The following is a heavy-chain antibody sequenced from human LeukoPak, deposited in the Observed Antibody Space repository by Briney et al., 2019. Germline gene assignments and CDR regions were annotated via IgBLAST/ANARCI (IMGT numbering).Heavy chain of an antibody. D-gene: IGHD1-26*01. J-gene: IGHJ3*02. Sequence: GRSLRLSCAASGFTFDDYAMHWVRQAPGKGLEWVSGISWNSGSIGYADSVKGRFTISRDNAKNSLYLQMDSLRAEDTALYYCAKDFGSYYGSAFDIWGQGTMVTVSS. V-gene: IGHV3-9*01. CDR2: ISWNSGSI. CDR1: GFTFDDYA. CDR3: AKDFGSYYGSAFDI.